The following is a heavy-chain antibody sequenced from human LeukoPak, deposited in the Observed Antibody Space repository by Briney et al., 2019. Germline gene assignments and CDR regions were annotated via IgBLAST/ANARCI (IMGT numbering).Heavy chain of an antibody. CDR1: GDSVSSNSAS. Sequence: SQTLSLTCAISGDSVSSNSASWNWVRQSQSRGLEWLGRTYYRSKWYNDYAVSVKSRITINPDTSKNQFSLQLNSVTPEDTAVYYCARGTTKADYWGQGTPVTVSS. CDR3: ARGTTKADY. J-gene: IGHJ4*02. V-gene: IGHV6-1*01. D-gene: IGHD1-1*01. CDR2: TYYRSKWYN.